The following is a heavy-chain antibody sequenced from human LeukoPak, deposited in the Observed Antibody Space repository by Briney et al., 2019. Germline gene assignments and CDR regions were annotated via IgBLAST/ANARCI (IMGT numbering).Heavy chain of an antibody. CDR2: INSDGSST. CDR3: ASRATVTTDRFWFDP. J-gene: IGHJ5*02. D-gene: IGHD4-11*01. CDR1: GFIFSNYW. Sequence: GGSLRLSCAASGFIFSNYWMHWVRQAPGKGLAWVSRINSDGSSTSYADSVKGRLTISRDNAKNTLYLRMNSLRAEDTAVYYCASRATVTTDRFWFDPWGQGTLVTVSS. V-gene: IGHV3-74*01.